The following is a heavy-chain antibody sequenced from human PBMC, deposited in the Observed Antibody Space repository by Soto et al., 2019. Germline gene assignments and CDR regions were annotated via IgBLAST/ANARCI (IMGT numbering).Heavy chain of an antibody. Sequence: SETLSLTCAVSGYSMRSSDWWGWSRQPPGKGLGWIGYITHGGSTNYNPSLKRRVTMSVDPSKNQFSLNLTSVTAVDTAVYYCARMAVTTCYYYAMDVWGQGTTVTVSS. D-gene: IGHD6-19*01. CDR2: ITHGGST. V-gene: IGHV4-28*01. CDR3: ARMAVTTCYYYAMDV. CDR1: GYSMRSSDW. J-gene: IGHJ6*02.